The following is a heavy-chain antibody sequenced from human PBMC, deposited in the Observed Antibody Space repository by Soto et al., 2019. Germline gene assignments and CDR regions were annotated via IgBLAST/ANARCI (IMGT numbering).Heavy chain of an antibody. Sequence: QVQLQESGPGLVTPSETLSLPCTVSGGSVSSGSYYWSWIRQPPGKGLEWIGYIYSSGSTNYNPSLKSRVTISVDTSKNQCSLKLSSVTAADTAVDYCANGYSYGYFDYWGQGTLVTVSS. J-gene: IGHJ4*02. CDR2: IYSSGST. CDR1: GGSVSSGSYY. CDR3: ANGYSYGYFDY. V-gene: IGHV4-61*01. D-gene: IGHD5-18*01.